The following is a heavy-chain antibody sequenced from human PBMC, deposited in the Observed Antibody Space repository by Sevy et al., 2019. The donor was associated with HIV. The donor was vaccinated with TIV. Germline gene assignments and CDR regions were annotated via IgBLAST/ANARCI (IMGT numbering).Heavy chain of an antibody. CDR3: ARSSADHCSSTSCYPYYYGMDV. CDR1: GGTFSSYA. D-gene: IGHD2-2*01. CDR2: IIPIFGTT. V-gene: IGHV1-69*13. Sequence: ASVKVSCKASGGTFSSYAINWVRQAPGQGLEWMGGIIPIFGTTNYAQKFQGRVTITADESTSTAYMELSSLRSEDTAVYYCARSSADHCSSTSCYPYYYGMDVWGQGTTVTVSS. J-gene: IGHJ6*02.